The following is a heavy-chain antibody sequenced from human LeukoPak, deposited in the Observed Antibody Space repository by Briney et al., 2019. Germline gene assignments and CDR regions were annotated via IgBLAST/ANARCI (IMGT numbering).Heavy chain of an antibody. V-gene: IGHV1-18*01. D-gene: IGHD5-18*01. CDR3: ARASYGYVDFDH. J-gene: IGHJ4*02. CDR2: ISAYNGNT. CDR1: GYTFTSYG. Sequence: ASVKVSCKASGYTFTSYGISWVRQAPGQGLEWMGWISAYNGNTNYAQKLQGKVTMTTDTSTSTAYMELRSLRSDDTAVYYCARASYGYVDFDHWGQGTLVTVSS.